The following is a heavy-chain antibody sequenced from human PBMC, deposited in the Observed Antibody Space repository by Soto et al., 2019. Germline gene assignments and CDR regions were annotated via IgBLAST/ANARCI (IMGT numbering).Heavy chain of an antibody. CDR3: ARVCSGGSCYGFLEMAFDI. CDR2: IYYSGST. V-gene: IGHV4-31*03. CDR1: GGSISSGGYY. Sequence: QVQLQESGPGLVKPSQTLSLTCTVSGGSISSGGYYWSWIRQHPGKGLEWIGYIYYSGSTYYNPSLKSRVTISVDTSKNQFSLKLSSVTAADTAVYYCARVCSGGSCYGFLEMAFDIWGQGTMVTVSS. J-gene: IGHJ3*02. D-gene: IGHD2-15*01.